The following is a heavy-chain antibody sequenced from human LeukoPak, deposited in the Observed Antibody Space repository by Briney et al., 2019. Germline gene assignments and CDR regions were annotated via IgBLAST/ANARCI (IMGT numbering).Heavy chain of an antibody. CDR2: IYHSGTV. CDR3: AKSRLGTDTSTVHSFVY. V-gene: IGHV4-59*11. Sequence: PSETLSLTCSVSGDSISSLYWNWIRQPPGKGLEWIGFIYHSGTVTYNPSLKSRGTISVDTSKNQVSLKLTSVTAADTAVYYCAKSRLGTDTSTVHSFVYWGQGSLVTVSS. D-gene: IGHD4-11*01. CDR1: GDSISSLY. J-gene: IGHJ4*02.